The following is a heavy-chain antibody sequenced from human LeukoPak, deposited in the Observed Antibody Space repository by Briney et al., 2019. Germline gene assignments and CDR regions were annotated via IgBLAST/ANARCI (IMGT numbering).Heavy chain of an antibody. CDR3: ARDPYYYDSGGYEFGAFDI. Sequence: GGSLRLSCAASRFTFSTSWMSSVRQAPGRGLEWVGNIKEDGSQKHYVDSVEGRFTISRDNARNSLYLQMNSLRVEDPAVYFCARDPYYYDSGGYEFGAFDIWGQGTTVTVSS. J-gene: IGHJ3*02. D-gene: IGHD3-22*01. CDR2: IKEDGSQK. CDR1: RFTFSTSW. V-gene: IGHV3-7*01.